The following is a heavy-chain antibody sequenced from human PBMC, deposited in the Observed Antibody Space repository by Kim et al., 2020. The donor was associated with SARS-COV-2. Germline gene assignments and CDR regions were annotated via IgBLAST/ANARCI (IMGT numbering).Heavy chain of an antibody. CDR3: ARSSGSSSPFHPIDY. Sequence: GGSLRLSCAASGFTFSSYWMSWVRQAPGKGLEWVANIKQDGSEKYYVDSVKGRFTISRDNAKNSLYLQMNSLRAEDTAVYYCARSSGSSSPFHPIDYWGQGTLVTVSS. V-gene: IGHV3-7*03. CDR2: IKQDGSEK. CDR1: GFTFSSYW. J-gene: IGHJ4*02. D-gene: IGHD6-13*01.